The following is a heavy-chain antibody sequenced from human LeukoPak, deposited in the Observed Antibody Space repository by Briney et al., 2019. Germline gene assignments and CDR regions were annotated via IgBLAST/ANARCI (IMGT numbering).Heavy chain of an antibody. V-gene: IGHV4-34*01. Sequence: GSLRLSCAASGFTFSSYSMNWVRQPPGKGLEWIGEINHSGSTNYNPSLKSRVTISVDTSKNQFSLKLSSVTAADTAVYYCARGRGGGLGIFGVVTQYYFDYWGQGTLVTVSS. J-gene: IGHJ4*02. CDR1: GFTFSSYS. D-gene: IGHD3-3*01. CDR2: INHSGST. CDR3: ARGRGGGLGIFGVVTQYYFDY.